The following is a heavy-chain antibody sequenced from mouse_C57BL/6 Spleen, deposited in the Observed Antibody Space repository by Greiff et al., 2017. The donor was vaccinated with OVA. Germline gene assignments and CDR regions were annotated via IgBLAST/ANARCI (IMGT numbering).Heavy chain of an antibody. D-gene: IGHD1-1*01. CDR2: IWSGGST. J-gene: IGHJ2*01. CDR3: ARNRITTVVAGGYYFDY. CDR1: GFSLTSYG. V-gene: IGHV2-2*01. Sequence: QVQLQQSGPGLVQPSQSLSITCTVSGFSLTSYGVHWVRPSPGKGLEWLGVIWSGGSTDYNAAFISRLSISKDNSKSQVFFKMNSLQADDTAIYYCARNRITTVVAGGYYFDYWGQGTTLTVSS.